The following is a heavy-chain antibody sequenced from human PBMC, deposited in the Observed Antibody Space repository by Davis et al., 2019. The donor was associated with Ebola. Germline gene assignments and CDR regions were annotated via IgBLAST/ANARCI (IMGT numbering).Heavy chain of an antibody. CDR1: GFAVRNTH. Sequence: GESLKISCDVSGFAVRNTHMSWVRQAPGKGLEWVSGIYGGDTHYADSVKGRFTISRDNSKNTLHLQMNSLRVEDTAVYYCAREGKDIVVGAAAYFDYWGQGTLVTVSS. CDR3: AREGKDIVVGAAAYFDY. J-gene: IGHJ4*02. D-gene: IGHD2-15*01. CDR2: IYGGDT. V-gene: IGHV3-53*01.